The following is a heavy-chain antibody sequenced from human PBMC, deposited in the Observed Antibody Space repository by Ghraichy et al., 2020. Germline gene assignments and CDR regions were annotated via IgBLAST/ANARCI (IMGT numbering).Heavy chain of an antibody. CDR2: IYSDGST. J-gene: IGHJ5*02. CDR3: TRDPTNEIVAGDL. Sequence: GGSLRLSCAASGFTVSNTYLSWVRQAPGKGLEWVSSIYSDGSTHYADSVKGRFTISRDYFKNTLYLLMNSLRADDTAVYYCTRDPTNEIVAGDLWGQGTLVTVSS. D-gene: IGHD5-12*01. V-gene: IGHV3-66*01. CDR1: GFTVSNTY.